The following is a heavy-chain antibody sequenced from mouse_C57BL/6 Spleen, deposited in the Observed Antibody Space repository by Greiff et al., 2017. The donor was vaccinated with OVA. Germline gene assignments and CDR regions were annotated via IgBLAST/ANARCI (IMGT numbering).Heavy chain of an antibody. V-gene: IGHV7-3*01. CDR1: GFTFTDYY. CDR2: IRNKANGYTT. Sequence: EVKLVESGGGLVQPGGSLSLSCAASGFTFTDYYMSWVRQPPGKALEWLGFIRNKANGYTTEYSASVKGRFTISRDNSQSILYLQMNALRAEDSATYYCASLHYYGSSYFDYWGQGTTLTVSS. D-gene: IGHD1-1*01. CDR3: ASLHYYGSSYFDY. J-gene: IGHJ2*01.